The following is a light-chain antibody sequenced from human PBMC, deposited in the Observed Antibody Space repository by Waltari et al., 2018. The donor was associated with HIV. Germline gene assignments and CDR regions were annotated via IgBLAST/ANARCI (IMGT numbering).Light chain of an antibody. V-gene: IGLV2-8*01. J-gene: IGLJ1*01. CDR1: TSDVGAYNY. CDR2: EVN. CDR3: SAYAGSTYV. Sequence: QSALTQPPSASGSPAQSVTISCTGTTSDVGAYNYVSWYQQHPGKAPKLMIYEVNKRPSGVPDRFSGSKSGNTASLTVSGLQTEDEADYYCSAYAGSTYVFGTGTTITVL.